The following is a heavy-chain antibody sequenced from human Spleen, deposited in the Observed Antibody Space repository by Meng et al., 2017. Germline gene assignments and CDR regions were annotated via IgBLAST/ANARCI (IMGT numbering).Heavy chain of an antibody. J-gene: IGHJ4*02. CDR1: GFTFSSYS. D-gene: IGHD5-24*01. Sequence: GGSLRLSCAASGFTFSSYSMNWVRQAPGKGLEWVSSISSSSSYIYYADSVKGRFTISRDNAKNSLYLQMNGLRAEDTAVYYCARGTLGWLQLSHFDYWGQGTLVTVSS. CDR3: ARGTLGWLQLSHFDY. CDR2: ISSSSSYI. V-gene: IGHV3-21*01.